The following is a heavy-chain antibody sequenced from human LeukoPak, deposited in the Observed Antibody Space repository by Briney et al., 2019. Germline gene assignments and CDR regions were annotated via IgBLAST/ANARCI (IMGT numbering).Heavy chain of an antibody. D-gene: IGHD3-9*01. CDR2: ISAYNGNT. CDR3: ARVPRAGYYKGLYYFDY. Sequence: GSSVKVSCKASGGTFSSYAISWVRQAPGQGLEWMGWISAYNGNTNYAQKLQGRVTMTTDTSTSTAYMELRSLRSDDTAVYYCARVPRAGYYKGLYYFDYWGQGTLVTVSS. CDR1: GGTFSSYA. J-gene: IGHJ4*02. V-gene: IGHV1-18*01.